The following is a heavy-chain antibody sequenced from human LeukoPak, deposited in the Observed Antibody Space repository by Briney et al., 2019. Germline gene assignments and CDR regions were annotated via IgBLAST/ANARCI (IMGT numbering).Heavy chain of an antibody. J-gene: IGHJ4*02. CDR2: IYSDGTT. Sequence: GGSLRLSCAASGFTVSSNCMSWVRQAPGKGLEWVSLIYSDGTTYYADSVKGRFTISRDNSKNTLYLKMNSLRAEDTAVYYCARRAGGYSHPYDYWGQGTLVTVSP. V-gene: IGHV3-53*01. D-gene: IGHD4-23*01. CDR1: GFTVSSNC. CDR3: ARRAGGYSHPYDY.